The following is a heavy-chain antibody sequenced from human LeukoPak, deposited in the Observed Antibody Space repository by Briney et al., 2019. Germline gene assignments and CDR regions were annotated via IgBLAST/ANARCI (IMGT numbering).Heavy chain of an antibody. CDR2: ISSSGSTI. V-gene: IGHV3-11*04. CDR1: GFTFSAYW. D-gene: IGHD3-10*01. CDR3: ARDTYGSATFDP. J-gene: IGHJ5*02. Sequence: GESLRLSCAASGFTFSAYWMTWVRQAPGKGLEWVSYISSSGSTIYYADSVKGRFTISRDNAKNSLYLQMNSLRAEDTAVYYCARDTYGSATFDPWGQGTLVTVSS.